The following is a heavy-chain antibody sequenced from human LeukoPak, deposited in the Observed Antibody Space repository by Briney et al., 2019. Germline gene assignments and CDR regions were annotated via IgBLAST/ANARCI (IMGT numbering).Heavy chain of an antibody. Sequence: GGSLRLSCAASGFIFSSYAMHWVRQAPGKGLEWVAVISYDGSNKYYADSVKGRFTISRDNFKNTLYLQMNSLRAEDTAVYYCARDGSITMIVVVITEEYYFDYWGQGTLVTVSS. CDR1: GFIFSSYA. CDR2: ISYDGSNK. J-gene: IGHJ4*02. CDR3: ARDGSITMIVVVITEEYYFDY. V-gene: IGHV3-30-3*01. D-gene: IGHD3-22*01.